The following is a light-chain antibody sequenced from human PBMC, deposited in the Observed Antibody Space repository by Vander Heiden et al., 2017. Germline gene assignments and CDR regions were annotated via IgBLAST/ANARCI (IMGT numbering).Light chain of an antibody. Sequence: IQMTQSPSSLSASVGDRVTITCRASQSISAHLNWYQQKPGRAPKLLIYLASTLQSGVPSRFSGSGAGTDFTLTISSLQPEDFATYYCQHIDSTTQYTFGQGTKLEIK. CDR3: QHIDSTTQYT. CDR1: QSISAH. J-gene: IGKJ2*01. V-gene: IGKV1-39*01. CDR2: LAS.